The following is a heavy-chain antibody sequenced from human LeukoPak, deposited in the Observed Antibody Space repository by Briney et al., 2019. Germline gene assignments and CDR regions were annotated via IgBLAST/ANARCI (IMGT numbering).Heavy chain of an antibody. D-gene: IGHD5-12*01. CDR2: IYYSGST. J-gene: IGHJ6*02. Sequence: SETLSLTCTVSGGSISSYYWSWIRQPPGKGLECIGHIYYSGSTNYNPSLKSRVTISVDTSKNQFSLKLSSVTAADTAVYYCARVSHSGYPYYGMDVWGQGTTVTVSS. CDR1: GGSISSYY. CDR3: ARVSHSGYPYYGMDV. V-gene: IGHV4-59*01.